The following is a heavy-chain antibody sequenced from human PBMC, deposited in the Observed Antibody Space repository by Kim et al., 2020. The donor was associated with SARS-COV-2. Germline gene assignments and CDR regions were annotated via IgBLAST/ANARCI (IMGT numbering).Heavy chain of an antibody. V-gene: IGHV3-30*04. Sequence: GGSLRLSCAASGFTFSSYAMHWVRQAPGKGLEWVAVISYDGSNKYYADSVKGRFTISRDNSKNTLYLQMNSLRAEDTAVYYCARTYDSSGYYHYYYGMDVWGQGTTVTVSS. CDR2: ISYDGSNK. D-gene: IGHD3-22*01. CDR1: GFTFSSYA. J-gene: IGHJ6*02. CDR3: ARTYDSSGYYHYYYGMDV.